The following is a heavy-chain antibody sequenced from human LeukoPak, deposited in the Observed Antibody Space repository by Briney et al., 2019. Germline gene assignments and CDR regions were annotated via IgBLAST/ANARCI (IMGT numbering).Heavy chain of an antibody. CDR3: AKLLTYYYDSSGYSLKAFDI. J-gene: IGHJ3*02. V-gene: IGHV3-33*06. CDR1: GFTFSSYG. D-gene: IGHD3-22*01. Sequence: GGSLRLSCAASGFTFSSYGMHWVRQAPGKGLEWVAVIWYDGSNKYYADSVKGRFTISRDNSKNTLYLQMNSLRAEDAAVYYCAKLLTYYYDSSGYSLKAFDIWGQGTMVTVSS. CDR2: IWYDGSNK.